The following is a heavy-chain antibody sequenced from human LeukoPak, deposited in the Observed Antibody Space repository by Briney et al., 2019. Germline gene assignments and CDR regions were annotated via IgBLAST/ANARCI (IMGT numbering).Heavy chain of an antibody. Sequence: ASVKVSCKASGFTFTSSAMQWVRQARGQRLEWIGWIVVGSGNTNYAQKFQERVTITRDMSTSTAYMELSSLRSEGTAVYYCAALPHENYYDSSGYPDYWGQGTLVTVSS. V-gene: IGHV1-58*02. CDR3: AALPHENYYDSSGYPDY. J-gene: IGHJ4*02. CDR1: GFTFTSSA. CDR2: IVVGSGNT. D-gene: IGHD3-22*01.